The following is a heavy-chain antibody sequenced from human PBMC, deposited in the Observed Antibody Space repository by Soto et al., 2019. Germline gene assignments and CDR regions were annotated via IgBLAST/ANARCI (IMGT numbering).Heavy chain of an antibody. CDR3: ASTDYYDSSGYYYFQDYYYGMDV. V-gene: IGHV1-18*04. J-gene: IGHJ6*02. CDR2: ISAYNGNT. D-gene: IGHD3-22*01. Sequence: ASVKVSCKASGYTFTSYGISWVRQAPGRGLEWMGWISAYNGNTNYAQKLQGRVTMTTDTFTSTAYMELRSLRSDDTAVYYCASTDYYDSSGYYYFQDYYYGMDVWGQGTTVTVSS. CDR1: GYTFTSYG.